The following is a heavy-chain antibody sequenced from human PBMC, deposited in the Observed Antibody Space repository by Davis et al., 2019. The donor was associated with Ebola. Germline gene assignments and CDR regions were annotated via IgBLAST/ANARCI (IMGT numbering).Heavy chain of an antibody. V-gene: IGHV3-11*06. Sequence: PGGSLRLSCAASGFTFTDYYMGWIRQAPGKGLEWVSYISGDSLYTNYADSVRGRLTISRDDAKNSLYLQMNSLRAEDTAVYYCTKDFDYVNGYWGQGTLVTVSS. CDR3: TKDFDYVNGY. J-gene: IGHJ4*02. CDR2: ISGDSLYT. CDR1: GFTFTDYY. D-gene: IGHD4/OR15-4a*01.